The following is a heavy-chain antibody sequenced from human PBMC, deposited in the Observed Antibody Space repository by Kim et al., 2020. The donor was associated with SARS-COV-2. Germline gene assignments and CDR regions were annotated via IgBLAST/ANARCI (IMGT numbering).Heavy chain of an antibody. D-gene: IGHD2-2*02. CDR3: ATSSGLLYNYFDY. Sequence: YYNPPRKSRVTISVDTSKNQFSLKVPSVTAADTAMYYCATSSGLLYNYFDYWGQGTLVTVSS. J-gene: IGHJ4*02. V-gene: IGHV4-30-2*04.